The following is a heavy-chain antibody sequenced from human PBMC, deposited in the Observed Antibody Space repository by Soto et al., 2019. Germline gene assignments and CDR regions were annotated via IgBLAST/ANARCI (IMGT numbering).Heavy chain of an antibody. CDR1: GGSVISGSYY. V-gene: IGHV4-61*01. CDR3: ARYNWDRGRFDY. J-gene: IGHJ4*02. CDR2: IYYSGST. D-gene: IGHD1-1*01. Sequence: SXTLSLTCTVSGGSVISGSYYWSWIRQPPGKGLEWIGYIYYSGSTNYNPSLKSRVTISVDTSKNQFSLKLSSVTAADTAVYYCARYNWDRGRFDYWGQGTLVTVSS.